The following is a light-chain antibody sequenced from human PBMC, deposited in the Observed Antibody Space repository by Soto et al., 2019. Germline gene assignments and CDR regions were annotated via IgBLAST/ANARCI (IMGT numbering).Light chain of an antibody. V-gene: IGKV3-20*01. CDR1: QSVSNNY. Sequence: IVLTQSPGTRSLSPGERATLSCRASQSVSNNYLAWYQQKPGQAPRLLIYGASNRATGIPDRFSGNGSGTVFTLSISRMEPEYFAVDYCQQYGSSGTFGQGTKVDIK. CDR2: GAS. CDR3: QQYGSSGT. J-gene: IGKJ1*01.